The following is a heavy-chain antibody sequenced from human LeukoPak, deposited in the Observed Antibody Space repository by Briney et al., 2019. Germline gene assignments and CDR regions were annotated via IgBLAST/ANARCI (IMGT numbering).Heavy chain of an antibody. D-gene: IGHD6-13*01. V-gene: IGHV3-11*04. Sequence: GGSLRLSCAASGFTFGDYYMSWIRQAPGKGLEWVSYISSSGSTIYYADSVKGRFTISRDNAKNSLYLQMNSLRAEDTAVYYCARGGPRGIAAAIPEDWGQGTLVTVSS. CDR3: ARGGPRGIAAAIPED. J-gene: IGHJ4*02. CDR2: ISSSGSTI. CDR1: GFTFGDYY.